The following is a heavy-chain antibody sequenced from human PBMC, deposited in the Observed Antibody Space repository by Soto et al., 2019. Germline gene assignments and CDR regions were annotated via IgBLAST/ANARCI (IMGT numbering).Heavy chain of an antibody. J-gene: IGHJ4*02. CDR1: GGSISSGGYY. CDR2: IYYSGST. Sequence: ASETLSLTCTVSGGSISSGGYYWSWIRQHPGKGLEWIGYIYYSGSTYYNPSLKSRVTISVDTSKNQFSLKLSSVTAADTAVYYCARGLVTFGGVIPHGFDYWGQGTLVTVSS. V-gene: IGHV4-31*03. CDR3: ARGLVTFGGVIPHGFDY. D-gene: IGHD3-16*02.